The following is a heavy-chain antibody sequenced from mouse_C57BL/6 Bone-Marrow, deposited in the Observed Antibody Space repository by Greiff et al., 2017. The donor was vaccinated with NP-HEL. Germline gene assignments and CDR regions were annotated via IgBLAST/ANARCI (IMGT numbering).Heavy chain of an antibody. V-gene: IGHV5-16*01. CDR3: ARGGGLRRRTYAMDY. Sequence: EVKLVESEGGLVQPGSSMKLSCTTSGFTSSDYYMAWVRQVPEKGLDWVANINYDGSSTYYLDSLKSRFIISRDNAKNILYLQMSSLKSEDTATYYCARGGGLRRRTYAMDYWGQGTSVTVSS. CDR2: INYDGSST. D-gene: IGHD2-4*01. CDR1: GFTSSDYY. J-gene: IGHJ4*01.